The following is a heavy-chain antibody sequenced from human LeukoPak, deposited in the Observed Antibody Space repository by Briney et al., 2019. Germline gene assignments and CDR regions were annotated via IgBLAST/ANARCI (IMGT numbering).Heavy chain of an antibody. CDR2: ISHSGST. CDR1: AESFSGYY. D-gene: IGHD3-22*01. Sequence: SETLSLTCAVYAESFSGYYWSWIRQPPGKGLEWIGEISHSGSTNYNPSLKSRVTISVDTSKNQFSLKLSSVTAADTAVYYCARLEYYYDSSGHVFDYWGQGTLVTVSS. V-gene: IGHV4-34*01. CDR3: ARLEYYYDSSGHVFDY. J-gene: IGHJ4*02.